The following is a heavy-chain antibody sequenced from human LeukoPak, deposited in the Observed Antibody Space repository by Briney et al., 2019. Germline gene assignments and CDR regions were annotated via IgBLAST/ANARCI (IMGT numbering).Heavy chain of an antibody. D-gene: IGHD1-1*01. CDR3: ARGLNAQDDLVAFDV. J-gene: IGHJ3*01. CDR1: GDSISSGCDY. CDR2: IYSRGST. V-gene: IGHV4-31*03. Sequence: SETLSLTCTLSGDSISSGCDYWNWIRRRPGTGRESVGYIYSRGSTYHYPSLKTGVSMSVASSKNQFSLQLGSVTAADNAVDYCARGLNAQDDLVAFDVWGQGTAVTVSS.